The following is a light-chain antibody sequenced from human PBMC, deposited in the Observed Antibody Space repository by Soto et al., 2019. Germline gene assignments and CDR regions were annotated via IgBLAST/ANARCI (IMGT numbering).Light chain of an antibody. V-gene: IGLV2-14*01. CDR2: GVH. CDR3: TAFSANRVYL. CDR1: SNDIGTYDY. J-gene: IGLJ1*01. Sequence: QSALAQPISVSGAPGQSITISCTGNSNDIGTYDYVCWYQQHPGKAPRLLIHGVHNRSPGISGRFSASKSGLTASLTISGPQAEDEADYYCTAFSANRVYLFGPGTKVTVL.